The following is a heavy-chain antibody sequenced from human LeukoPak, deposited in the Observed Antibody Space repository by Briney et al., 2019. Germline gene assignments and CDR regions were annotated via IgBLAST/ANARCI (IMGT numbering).Heavy chain of an antibody. V-gene: IGHV3-48*03. J-gene: IGHJ4*02. D-gene: IGHD3/OR15-3a*01. Sequence: GGSLRLSCAVSGLTFSNFKFNWVRQAPGKGLEWVSYISGSGRTTFYADPVKGRFTISRDNAKNSLYLQMSSLRVEDTAVYFCASWAGNAQSDSWTGPFDYWGQGTPVTVSS. CDR2: ISGSGRTT. CDR1: GLTFSNFK. CDR3: ASWAGNAQSDSWTGPFDY.